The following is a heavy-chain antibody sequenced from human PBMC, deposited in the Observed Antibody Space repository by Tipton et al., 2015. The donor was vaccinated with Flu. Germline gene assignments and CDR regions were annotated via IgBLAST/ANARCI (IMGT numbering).Heavy chain of an antibody. CDR2: IYSGGST. D-gene: IGHD5/OR15-5a*01. V-gene: IGHV3-53*01. CDR3: AKVIPEKVSGLDY. CDR1: GFTVSSNY. J-gene: IGHJ4*02. Sequence: QLVQSGGGLIQPGGSLRLSCAASGFTVSSNYMSWVRQAPGKGLEWVSVIYSGGSTYYADSVKGRFTISRDNSKNTLYLQMHSLRAEDTAIYYCAKVIPEKVSGLDYWGQGTLVTVSS.